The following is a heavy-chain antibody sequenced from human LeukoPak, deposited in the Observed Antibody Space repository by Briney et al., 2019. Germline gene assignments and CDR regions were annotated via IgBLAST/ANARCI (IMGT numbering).Heavy chain of an antibody. CDR3: ARWDLPVAYGGAFDI. CDR1: GYTFTGYY. CDR2: INPNSGGT. D-gene: IGHD4/OR15-4a*01. J-gene: IGHJ3*02. V-gene: IGHV1-2*02. Sequence: ASVKVSCKASGYTFTGYYMNWVRQAPGQGLEWMGWINPNSGGTNYAQKFQGRVTMTSDTSNSTAYMELSGLRSDDTAVYFCARWDLPVAYGGAFDIWGQGTMVTVS.